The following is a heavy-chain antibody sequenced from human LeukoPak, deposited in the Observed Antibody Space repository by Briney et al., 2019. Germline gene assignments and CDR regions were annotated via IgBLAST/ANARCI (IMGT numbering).Heavy chain of an antibody. Sequence: SETLSLTCTVSGGSISSYYWSWIRQPPGKGLESIGYIYYSGSTNYNPSLKSRVTISVDTSKNQFSLKLSSVTAADTAVYYCARGGYYDSSGYDIDYWGQGTLVTVSS. D-gene: IGHD3-22*01. J-gene: IGHJ4*02. CDR2: IYYSGST. CDR3: ARGGYYDSSGYDIDY. V-gene: IGHV4-59*01. CDR1: GGSISSYY.